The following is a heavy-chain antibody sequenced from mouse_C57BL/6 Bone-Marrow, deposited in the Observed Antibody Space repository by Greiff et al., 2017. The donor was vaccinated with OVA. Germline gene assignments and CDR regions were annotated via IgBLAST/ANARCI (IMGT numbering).Heavy chain of an antibody. CDR2: IYPGGGYT. J-gene: IGHJ2*01. V-gene: IGHV1-63*01. D-gene: IGHD1-1*01. CDR1: GYTFTNYW. Sequence: QVQLQQSGAELVRPGTSVKMSCKASGYTFTNYWIGWAKQRPGHGLEWIGDIYPGGGYTNYNEKFKGKATLTADKSSSTAYMQFSSLTSEDSAIYYCARSRGPYYGSSFYYFDYWGKGTTLTVSS. CDR3: ARSRGPYYGSSFYYFDY.